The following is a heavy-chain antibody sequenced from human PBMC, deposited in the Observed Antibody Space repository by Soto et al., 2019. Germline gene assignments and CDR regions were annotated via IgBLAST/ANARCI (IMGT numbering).Heavy chain of an antibody. CDR3: ARGRAYYDFWSGYPAPVDGMDV. CDR1: GFTFSSYS. J-gene: IGHJ6*02. D-gene: IGHD3-3*01. CDR2: ISSSSSTI. Sequence: GGSLRLSCAASGFTFSSYSMNWVRQAPGKGLEWVSYISSSSSTIYYADSVKGRFTISRDNAKNPLYLQMNSLRDEDTAVYYCARGRAYYDFWSGYPAPVDGMDVWGQGTTVTVSS. V-gene: IGHV3-48*02.